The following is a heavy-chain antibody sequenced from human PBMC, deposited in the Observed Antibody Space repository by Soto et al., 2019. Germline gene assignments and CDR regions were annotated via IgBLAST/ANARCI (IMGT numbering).Heavy chain of an antibody. CDR3: ARGPPIYYDSSGYYSYFDY. CDR2: INPNSGGT. Sequence: ASLKVSCKASGYTFTGYYMHWVRQAPGQGLEWMGWINPNSGGTNYAQKFQGWVTMTRDMSISTAYMELSRLRSDDTAVYYCARGPPIYYDSSGYYSYFDYWGQGTLVTVSS. CDR1: GYTFTGYY. J-gene: IGHJ4*02. V-gene: IGHV1-2*04. D-gene: IGHD3-22*01.